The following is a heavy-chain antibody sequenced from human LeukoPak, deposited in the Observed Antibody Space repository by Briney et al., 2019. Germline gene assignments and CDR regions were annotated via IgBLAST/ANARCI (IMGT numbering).Heavy chain of an antibody. CDR1: GFTFNTYR. Sequence: PGGSLRLSCAASGFTFNTYRTNWVRQAPGKGLEWVSSIITNSSYIYSADSVRGRFTISRDNAQNSLYLQMNSLRAEDTAVYYCASGAFGEFNYWGQGTLVTVSS. V-gene: IGHV3-21*01. D-gene: IGHD3-10*01. CDR2: IITNSSYI. CDR3: ASGAFGEFNY. J-gene: IGHJ4*02.